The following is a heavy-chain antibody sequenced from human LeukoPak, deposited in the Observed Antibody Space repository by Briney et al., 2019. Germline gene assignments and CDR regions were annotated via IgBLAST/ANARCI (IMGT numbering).Heavy chain of an antibody. CDR2: IYYSGST. CDR1: GGSITSSTYY. CDR3: ARQRMDIVVIPAGPFDY. Sequence: PSETLSLTCSVSGGSITSSTYYWGWIRQPPGKGLEWSGKIYYSGSTSYNPSLKSRVTISVGTSKNQFSLRLSSVTAADTAVYYCARQRMDIVVIPAGPFDYWGQGTLVTVSS. D-gene: IGHD2-2*03. V-gene: IGHV4-39*01. J-gene: IGHJ4*02.